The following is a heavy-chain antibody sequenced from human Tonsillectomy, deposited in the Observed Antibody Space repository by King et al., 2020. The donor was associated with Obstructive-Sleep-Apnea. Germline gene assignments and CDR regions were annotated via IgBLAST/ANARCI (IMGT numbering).Heavy chain of an antibody. D-gene: IGHD2-2*01. Sequence: QLVQSGAEVKKPGSSVKVSCKASGGTFSSYAISWVRQAPGQGLEWMGGIIVIFGTANYAQKFQGRVTITADESTSTAYMGLSSLRSEDTAVYYCARGGGYCSSTKCYENFQHGGQGTLVTVSS. CDR3: ARGGGYCSSTKCYENFQH. J-gene: IGHJ1*01. CDR1: GGTFSSYA. CDR2: IIVIFGTA. V-gene: IGHV1-69*12.